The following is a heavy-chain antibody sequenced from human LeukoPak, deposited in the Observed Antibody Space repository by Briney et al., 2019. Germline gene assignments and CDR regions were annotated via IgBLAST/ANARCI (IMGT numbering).Heavy chain of an antibody. CDR1: GFTFSSYA. Sequence: GGSLRLSCAASGFTFSSYAMSWVRQAPGKGLEWVSAISGSGGSTYYADSVKGRFTISRDNSKNTLYLQMNSLRAEDTAVYYCAKDQRFGELLSNFDYWGQGTLVTVSS. CDR2: ISGSGGST. D-gene: IGHD3-10*01. V-gene: IGHV3-23*01. CDR3: AKDQRFGELLSNFDY. J-gene: IGHJ4*02.